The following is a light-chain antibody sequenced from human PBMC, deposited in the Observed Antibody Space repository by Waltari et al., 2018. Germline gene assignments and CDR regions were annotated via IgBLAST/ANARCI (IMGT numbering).Light chain of an antibody. CDR1: QSVSSN. J-gene: IGKJ2*01. Sequence: EIVMTQSPATLSVSPGESATLSCRASQSVSSNLAWYQQKPGQAPRLLIYAASTRATGIPARFSGRVSGTEFTLTISSLQSEDFAVYYCQQYNNWPPGDTFGQGTKLEI. CDR3: QQYNNWPPGDT. CDR2: AAS. V-gene: IGKV3-15*01.